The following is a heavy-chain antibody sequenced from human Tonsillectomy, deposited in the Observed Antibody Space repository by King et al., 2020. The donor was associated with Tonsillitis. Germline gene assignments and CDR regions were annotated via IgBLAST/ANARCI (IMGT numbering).Heavy chain of an antibody. Sequence: VQLVESGGGVVQPGTSLRLSCAASGITFTTYAMHWVRQAPGKGLEWLAVISHDGSNIYYADSVNGRFTIYRDNSKNTLYLQMNSLRAEDTAVYYCARAGFSRSWYAPYFDYWGQGTLVTVSS. J-gene: IGHJ4*02. CDR1: GITFTTYA. D-gene: IGHD6-13*01. CDR2: ISHDGSNI. V-gene: IGHV3-30-3*01. CDR3: ARAGFSRSWYAPYFDY.